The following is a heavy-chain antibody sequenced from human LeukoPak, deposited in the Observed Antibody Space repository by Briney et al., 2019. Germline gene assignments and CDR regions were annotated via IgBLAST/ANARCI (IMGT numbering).Heavy chain of an antibody. Sequence: PGGSLRLSCAASGFNLNTYLIHWVRQAPGKGLGWVGLISSDGNKKYYADSVRGRFTISRDNSKNTLYLQMNSLRVEDTAVYYCARDGDGDYVFSYYFDYWGQGTLVTVSS. CDR2: ISSDGNKK. CDR3: ARDGDGDYVFSYYFDY. V-gene: IGHV3-30*04. J-gene: IGHJ4*02. D-gene: IGHD4-17*01. CDR1: GFNLNTYL.